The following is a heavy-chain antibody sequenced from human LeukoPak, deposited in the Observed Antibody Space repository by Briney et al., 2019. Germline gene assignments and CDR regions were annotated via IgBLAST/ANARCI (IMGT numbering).Heavy chain of an antibody. V-gene: IGHV1-69*05. D-gene: IGHD3-9*01. J-gene: IGHJ4*02. Sequence: SVKVSCKASGGTFSSYAISWVRQAPGQGLEWMGGIIPIFGTANYAQEFQGRVTITTDESTSTAYMELSSLRSEDTAVYYCARARDILTGYYNFDYWGQGTLVTVSS. CDR1: GGTFSSYA. CDR3: ARARDILTGYYNFDY. CDR2: IIPIFGTA.